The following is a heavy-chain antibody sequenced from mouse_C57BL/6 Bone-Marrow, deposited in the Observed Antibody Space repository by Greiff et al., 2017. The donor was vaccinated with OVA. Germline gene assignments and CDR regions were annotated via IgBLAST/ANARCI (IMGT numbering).Heavy chain of an antibody. D-gene: IGHD2-10*02. CDR1: GFSFNTYA. J-gene: IGHJ2*01. Sequence: EVKLQESGGGLVQPKGSLKLSCAASGFSFNTYAMNWVRQAPGKGLEWVARIRSKSNNYATYYADSVKDRYTISRDDSESMLYLQMNNLKTEDTAMYYCVRAGYGNSFDYWGQGTTLTVSS. CDR2: IRSKSNNYAT. V-gene: IGHV10-1*01. CDR3: VRAGYGNSFDY.